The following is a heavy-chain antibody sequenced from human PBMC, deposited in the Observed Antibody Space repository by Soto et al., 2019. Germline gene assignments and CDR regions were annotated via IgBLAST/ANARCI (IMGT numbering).Heavy chain of an antibody. CDR2: IKSRRGGTT. CDR1: GFSFTNGW. V-gene: IGHV3-15*01. Sequence: EVQLVESGGGLVKPGASLRLSCETSGFSFTNGWMSWVRQAPGKGLGWVGRIKSRRGGTTDYGASVKGSFIIARDDTKNILPLQMNSLKTNDTAVYHCGAFRGYVDGRHKGGVDYWGQGTLVTVSS. J-gene: IGHJ4*02. CDR3: GAFRGYVDGRHKGGVDY. D-gene: IGHD6-13*01.